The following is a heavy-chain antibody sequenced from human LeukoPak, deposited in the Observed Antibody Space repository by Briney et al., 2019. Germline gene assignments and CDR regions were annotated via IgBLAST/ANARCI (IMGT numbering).Heavy chain of an antibody. D-gene: IGHD3-10*01. CDR3: AKSLITMVRGDFDY. CDR1: GFTFSSYA. CDR2: VSGSGDGT. V-gene: IGHV3-23*01. J-gene: IGHJ4*02. Sequence: PGGSLRLSCAAPGFTFSSYAMSWVRQAPGKGLEWVSAVSGSGDGTYYADSVKGRFTISRDNSKNTLYLQMNSLRAEDTAVYYCAKSLITMVRGDFDYWGQGTLVTVSS.